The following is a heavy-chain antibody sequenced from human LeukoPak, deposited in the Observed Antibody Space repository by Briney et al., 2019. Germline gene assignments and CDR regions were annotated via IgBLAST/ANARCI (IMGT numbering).Heavy chain of an antibody. V-gene: IGHV4-59*12. Sequence: SETLSLTCTVSGGSISSYYWSWIRQPPGKGLEWIGYIYHSGSTYYNPSLKSRVTISIDRSKNQFSLKLSSVTAADTAVYYCARTRALGDAFDIWGQGTMVTVSS. CDR2: IYHSGST. CDR3: ARTRALGDAFDI. J-gene: IGHJ3*02. CDR1: GGSISSYY. D-gene: IGHD2-2*01.